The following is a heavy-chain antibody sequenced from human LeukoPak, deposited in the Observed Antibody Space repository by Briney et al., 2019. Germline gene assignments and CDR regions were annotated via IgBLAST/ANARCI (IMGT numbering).Heavy chain of an antibody. J-gene: IGHJ4*02. D-gene: IGHD3-22*01. CDR3: ARARGYYDSSGYYYSYFDY. CDR2: IKQGGSEK. CDR1: GFTFSSYW. Sequence: PGGSLRLSCAASGFTFSSYWMSWVRQAPGKGLEWVANIKQGGSEKYYVDSVKGRFTISRDNAKNSLYLQMNSLRAEDTAVYYCARARGYYDSSGYYYSYFDYWGQGTLVTVSS. V-gene: IGHV3-7*01.